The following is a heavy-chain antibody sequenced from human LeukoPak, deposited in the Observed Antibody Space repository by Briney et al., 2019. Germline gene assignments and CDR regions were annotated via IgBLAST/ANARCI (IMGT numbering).Heavy chain of an antibody. J-gene: IGHJ4*02. CDR2: INNDGSRT. Sequence: GGSLRLSCAASGFTFSNYWMFWVRQAPGKGLMWVSHINNDGSRTNYADSVKGRFTVARDNAKNTLYLQMDSLRADDTAVYYCAKDLGDYEDYWGQGTLVTVSS. D-gene: IGHD3-16*01. CDR3: AKDLGDYEDY. CDR1: GFTFSNYW. V-gene: IGHV3-74*01.